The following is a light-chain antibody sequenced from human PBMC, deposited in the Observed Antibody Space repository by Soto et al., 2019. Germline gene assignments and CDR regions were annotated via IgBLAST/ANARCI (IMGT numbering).Light chain of an antibody. CDR3: SSYIDGSNYV. J-gene: IGLJ1*01. Sequence: QSALTQPASVSASPGQSITISCTGTSSDVGAYNYVSWYQQHPGKAPKLMIYEVSNRPSGVSNRFSGSKSGNTASLTISGLQAEDEADYYCSSYIDGSNYVLGNGTKVT. V-gene: IGLV2-14*01. CDR1: SSDVGAYNY. CDR2: EVS.